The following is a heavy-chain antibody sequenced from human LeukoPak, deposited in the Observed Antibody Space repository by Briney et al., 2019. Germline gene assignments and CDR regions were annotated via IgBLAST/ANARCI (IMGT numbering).Heavy chain of an antibody. V-gene: IGHV3-72*01. CDR3: ATSLPDYHFEY. D-gene: IGHD3-16*01. CDR1: GFTFSSYE. CDR2: VRNKANSYTT. Sequence: QPGGSLRLSCAASGFTFSSYEMNWVRQAPGKGLEWVGRVRNKANSYTTEYAASVKGRFTISRDDSKNSLYLQMNSLETEDTAVYYCATSLPDYHFEYWGQGTLVTVSS. J-gene: IGHJ4*02.